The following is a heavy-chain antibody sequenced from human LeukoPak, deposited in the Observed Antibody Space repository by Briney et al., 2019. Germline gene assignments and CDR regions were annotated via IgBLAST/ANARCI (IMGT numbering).Heavy chain of an antibody. D-gene: IGHD4-17*01. V-gene: IGHV1-46*01. Sequence: ASVKVSCKASGYTFTSYYMHWVRQAPGQGHEWMGVTILSGGSTTYAQKSRGRVTMTRDTSTSTVYMELSSLRSEDTAVYYCARYGDYTNFDYWGQGTLVTVSS. CDR3: ARYGDYTNFDY. CDR1: GYTFTSYY. J-gene: IGHJ4*02. CDR2: TILSGGST.